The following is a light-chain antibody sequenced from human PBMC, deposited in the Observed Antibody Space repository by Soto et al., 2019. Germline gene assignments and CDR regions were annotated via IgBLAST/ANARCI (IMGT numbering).Light chain of an antibody. Sequence: DIQMTQSPSSVSASVGDRVTITCRASQNIDNWLAWYQQRPGKAPKLLIYGASRLQGGVPSRFSGSGSGTDFRLAISGLQPEDFAAYYCQPLNNFPRTFGQGTKVEMK. CDR3: QPLNNFPRT. CDR2: GAS. CDR1: QNIDNW. V-gene: IGKV1-12*01. J-gene: IGKJ1*01.